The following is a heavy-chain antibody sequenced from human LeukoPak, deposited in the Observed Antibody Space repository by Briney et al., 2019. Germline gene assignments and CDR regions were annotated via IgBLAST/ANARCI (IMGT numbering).Heavy chain of an antibody. CDR2: ISSSSSTI. CDR3: ARDRASRGAGYFDY. J-gene: IGHJ4*02. D-gene: IGHD4/OR15-4a*01. CDR1: GFTFSSYS. Sequence: PGGSLRLSCAASGFTFSSYSMNWVRQAPGKGLEWVSYISSSSSTIYYADSVKGRFTVSRDNAKNSLHLQMNSLRDEDTAVYYCARDRASRGAGYFDYWGQGTLVTVSS. V-gene: IGHV3-48*02.